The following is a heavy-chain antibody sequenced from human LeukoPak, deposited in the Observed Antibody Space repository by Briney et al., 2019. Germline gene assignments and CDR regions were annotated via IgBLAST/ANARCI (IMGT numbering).Heavy chain of an antibody. Sequence: GGSLRLSCAASGFTFSSYGMHWVRQAPGKGLEWVAVISYDGSNKYYADSVKGRFTISRDNSKNTLYLQMNSLRAEDTAVYYCAKGTWGGLFDYWGQGTLVTVSS. CDR1: GFTFSSYG. V-gene: IGHV3-30*18. CDR2: ISYDGSNK. CDR3: AKGTWGGLFDY. J-gene: IGHJ4*02. D-gene: IGHD3-16*01.